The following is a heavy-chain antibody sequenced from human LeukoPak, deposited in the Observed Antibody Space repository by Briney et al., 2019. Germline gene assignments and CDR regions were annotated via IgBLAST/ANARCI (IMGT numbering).Heavy chain of an antibody. V-gene: IGHV4-39*01. CDR3: ARQPFSWIAEGRYMDV. D-gene: IGHD5-12*01. J-gene: IGHJ6*03. CDR1: GGSISSDTYY. CDR2: IYYSGST. Sequence: PSETLSLTCTVSGGSISSDTYYWGWSRQPPGKGLEWIGSIYYSGSTYYNPSLKSRVTISVDTTKNQVSLKLSSETAADTAVYYCARQPFSWIAEGRYMDVWGKGTTVTVSS.